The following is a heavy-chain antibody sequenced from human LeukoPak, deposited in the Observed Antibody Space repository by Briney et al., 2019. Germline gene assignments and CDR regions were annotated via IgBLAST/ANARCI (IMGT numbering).Heavy chain of an antibody. CDR3: ARDMGSMADVWFDP. CDR2: INHSGST. V-gene: IGHV4-34*01. Sequence: SETLSLTCAVYGGSFSGYYWSWIRQPPGKGLEWIGEINHSGSTNYNPSLKSRVTISVDTSKNQFSLKLSSVTAADTAVYYCARDMGSMADVWFDPWGQGTLVTVSS. D-gene: IGHD6-6*01. CDR1: GGSFSGYY. J-gene: IGHJ5*02.